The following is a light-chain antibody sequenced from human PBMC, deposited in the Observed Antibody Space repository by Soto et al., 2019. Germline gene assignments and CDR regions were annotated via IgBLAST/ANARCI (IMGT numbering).Light chain of an antibody. J-gene: IGLJ1*01. Sequence: SVVTQPPPLSAAPRQKGPPSCSGSSPNIGNNYVSWYQQLPGTAPKLLIYENNKRPSWIPDRFSGSKSGTSATLGITGLQTGDEADYYCGTWDSSLSYVFGTGTKVTVL. CDR3: GTWDSSLSYV. CDR1: SPNIGNNY. CDR2: ENN. V-gene: IGLV1-51*02.